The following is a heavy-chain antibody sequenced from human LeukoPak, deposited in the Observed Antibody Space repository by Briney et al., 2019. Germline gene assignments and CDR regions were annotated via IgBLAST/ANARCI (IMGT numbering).Heavy chain of an antibody. CDR2: ISWNSGRI. CDR1: GFTFDDYA. V-gene: IGHV3-9*01. CDR3: ARGMDYFDY. J-gene: IGHJ4*02. Sequence: PGGSLRLSCAASGFTFDDYAMHWVRQAPGKGLEWVSGISWNSGRIGYADSVKGRFTISRDNAKNSLYLQMNSLRAEDTAVYYCARGMDYFDYWGQGTLVTVSS.